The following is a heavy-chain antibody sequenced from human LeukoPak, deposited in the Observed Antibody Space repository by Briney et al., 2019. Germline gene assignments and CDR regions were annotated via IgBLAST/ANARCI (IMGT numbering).Heavy chain of an antibody. CDR1: GITFSSYW. CDR3: TRAHGRITRDAYLDY. CDR2: IYSSGST. Sequence: GGSLRLSCAASGITFSSYWMSWVRQAPGKGLTWVSVIYSSGSTYYADSVKGRFAISRDDSKNTLHLQMNSLRAEDTAMYYCTRAHGRITRDAYLDYWGQGTLVTVSS. V-gene: IGHV3-53*01. J-gene: IGHJ4*02. D-gene: IGHD3-10*01.